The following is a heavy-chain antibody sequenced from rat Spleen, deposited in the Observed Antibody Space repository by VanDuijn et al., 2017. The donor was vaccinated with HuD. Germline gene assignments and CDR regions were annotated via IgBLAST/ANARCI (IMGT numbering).Heavy chain of an antibody. V-gene: IGHV5-29*01. Sequence: EVQLVESDGGLVQPGRSLKLSCAASGFTFSDYYMAWVRQAPTKGLEWVATISYDGSRTYYRDSVKGRFSISRDNAKSTLYLQMNSLRSEDTATYYCTREDYWGQGVMVTVSS. CDR1: GFTFSDYY. J-gene: IGHJ2*01. CDR3: TREDY. CDR2: ISYDGSRT.